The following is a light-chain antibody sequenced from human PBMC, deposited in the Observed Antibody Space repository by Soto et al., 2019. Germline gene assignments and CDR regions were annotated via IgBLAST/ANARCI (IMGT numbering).Light chain of an antibody. CDR1: QSVSSSY. CDR3: QQYGGSTYT. J-gene: IGKJ2*01. Sequence: EIVLTQSPGTLSLSPGERATLSCRASQSVSSSYLAWYQQKPGQAPKLFIYGASSRATGIPDRFSGSGSGTDFTLTISRLEPGDFGVYYCQQYGGSTYTFGQGTKLEIK. V-gene: IGKV3-20*01. CDR2: GAS.